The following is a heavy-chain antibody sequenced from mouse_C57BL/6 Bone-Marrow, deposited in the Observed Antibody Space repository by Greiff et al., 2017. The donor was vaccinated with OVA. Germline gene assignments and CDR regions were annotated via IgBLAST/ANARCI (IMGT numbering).Heavy chain of an antibody. CDR1: GYTFTEYT. V-gene: IGHV1-62-2*01. J-gene: IGHJ1*03. Sequence: VKLQQSGAELVKPGASVKLSCKASGYTFTEYTIHWVKQRSGQGLEWIGWFYPGSGSIKYNEKFKDKATLTADKSSSTVYMELSRLTSDDSAVYFCARHEDYYGSSLGGYFDVWGTGTTVTVSS. CDR3: ARHEDYYGSSLGGYFDV. CDR2: FYPGSGSI. D-gene: IGHD1-1*01.